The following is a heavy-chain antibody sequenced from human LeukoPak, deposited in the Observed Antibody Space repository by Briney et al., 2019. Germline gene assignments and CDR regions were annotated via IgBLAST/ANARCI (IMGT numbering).Heavy chain of an antibody. V-gene: IGHV3-33*01. CDR3: ARAKGMEWTFYGMDV. D-gene: IGHD3-3*01. J-gene: IGHJ6*02. Sequence: PGGSLRLSCAASGFTFSSYGMHWVRQAPGKGLEWVAVIWYDGSNKYYADSVKGRFTISRDNSKNTLYLQMNSLRAEDTAVYYCARAKGMEWTFYGMDVWGQGTTVTVSS. CDR2: IWYDGSNK. CDR1: GFTFSSYG.